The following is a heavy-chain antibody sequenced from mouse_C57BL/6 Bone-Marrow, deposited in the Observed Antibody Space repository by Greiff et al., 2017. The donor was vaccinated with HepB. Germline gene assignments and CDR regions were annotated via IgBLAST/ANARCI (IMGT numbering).Heavy chain of an antibody. D-gene: IGHD1-1*01. J-gene: IGHJ4*01. Sequence: VQLQQSGPVLVKPGASVKMSCKASGYTFTDYYMNWVKQSHGKSLEWIGVINPYNGGTSYNQKFKGKATLTVDKSSSTAYMELNSLTSEDSAVYYCARLLRLYAMDYWGQGTSVTVSS. V-gene: IGHV1-19*01. CDR3: ARLLRLYAMDY. CDR2: INPYNGGT. CDR1: GYTFTDYY.